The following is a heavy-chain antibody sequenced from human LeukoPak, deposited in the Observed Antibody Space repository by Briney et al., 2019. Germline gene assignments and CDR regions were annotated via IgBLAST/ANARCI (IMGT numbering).Heavy chain of an antibody. V-gene: IGHV5-51*01. CDR2: IYPATSDT. D-gene: IGHD6-19*01. CDR3: ARRKANFHDTSAFDV. CDR1: GYTFNIYY. J-gene: IGHJ4*02. Sequence: KDGESLKISCKGLGYTFNIYYIAWVRQMPGKGLEWMGTIYPATSDTSYSPSFQGQITISVDTSVTTAYLQWSSLKASDTAMFYCARRKANFHDTSAFDVWGQGTLVTVSS.